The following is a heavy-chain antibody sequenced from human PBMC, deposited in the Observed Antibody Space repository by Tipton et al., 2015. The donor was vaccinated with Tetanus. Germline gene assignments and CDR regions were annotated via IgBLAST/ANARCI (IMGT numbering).Heavy chain of an antibody. J-gene: IGHJ4*02. CDR3: ARDRRTVTTSLFDY. CDR1: GYSISSGYY. CDR2: IYHSGST. D-gene: IGHD4-17*01. Sequence: TLSLTCAVSGYSISSGYYWGWIRQPPGKGLEWIGSIYHSGSTYYNPSLKSRVTISVDTSKNQFSLKLSSVTAADTAVYYCARDRRTVTTSLFDYWGQGTLVTVSS. V-gene: IGHV4-38-2*02.